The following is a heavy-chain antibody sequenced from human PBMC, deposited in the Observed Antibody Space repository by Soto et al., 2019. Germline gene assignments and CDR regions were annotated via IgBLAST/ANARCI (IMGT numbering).Heavy chain of an antibody. CDR3: ARDREWIEQQLGPPSFDY. V-gene: IGHV3-33*01. CDR2: IWYDGSNK. J-gene: IGHJ4*02. Sequence: GGSLRLSCAASGFTFSSYGMHWVRQAPGKGLEWVAVIWYDGSNKYYADSVKGRFTISRDNSKNTLYLQMNSLRAEDTAVYYCARDREWIEQQLGPPSFDYWGQGTLVTVSS. D-gene: IGHD6-13*01. CDR1: GFTFSSYG.